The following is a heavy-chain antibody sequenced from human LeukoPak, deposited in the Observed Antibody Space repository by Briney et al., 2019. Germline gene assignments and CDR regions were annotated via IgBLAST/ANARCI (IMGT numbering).Heavy chain of an antibody. CDR3: ARDLRVPRQYSGSYYYYGMDV. Sequence: GGSLRLSCAASGFTFSNYAMHWVRQAPGKGLEWVAVISYDGSDKYYADSVKGRFTISRDNSKSTLFLQMNSLRPEDTAVYYCARDLRVPRQYSGSYYYYGMDVWGQGTTVTVSS. D-gene: IGHD1-26*01. J-gene: IGHJ6*02. CDR1: GFTFSNYA. V-gene: IGHV3-30-3*01. CDR2: ISYDGSDK.